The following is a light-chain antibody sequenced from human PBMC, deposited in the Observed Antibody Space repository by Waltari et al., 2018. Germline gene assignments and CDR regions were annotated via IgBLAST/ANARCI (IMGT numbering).Light chain of an antibody. V-gene: IGKV1-39*01. CDR1: QSISSY. CDR3: QQSYSTPPVT. CDR2: AAS. Sequence: DIQMTQPTSSLSASVGDRVTITCRASQSISSYLNWYQQKPGKAPKLLIYAASSLQSGVPSRFSGSGSGTDFTLIISSLQPEDFATYYCQQSYSTPPVTFGQGTRLEIK. J-gene: IGKJ5*01.